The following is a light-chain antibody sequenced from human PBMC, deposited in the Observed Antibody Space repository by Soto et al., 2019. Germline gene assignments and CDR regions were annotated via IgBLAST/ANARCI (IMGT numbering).Light chain of an antibody. V-gene: IGKV3-20*01. Sequence: EIVLTQSPGTLSLSPGERATLSCRASQSVSSSYLAWYQQKPGQAPRLLIYGASSRTTGIPDRFSGSGSGTDFTLTISRPEPEDFAVYYCQQYGSSPWLFTFGPGTKVDIK. J-gene: IGKJ3*01. CDR3: QQYGSSPWLFT. CDR2: GAS. CDR1: QSVSSSY.